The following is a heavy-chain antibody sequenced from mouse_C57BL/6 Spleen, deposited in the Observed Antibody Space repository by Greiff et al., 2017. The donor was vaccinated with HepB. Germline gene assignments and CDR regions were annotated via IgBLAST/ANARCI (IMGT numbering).Heavy chain of an antibody. CDR1: GYTFTTYP. Sequence: QVQPQQSGAELVKPGASVKMSCKASGYTFTTYPIEWMKQNHGKSLEWIGNFHPYNDDTKYNEKFKGKATLTVEKSSSTVYLELSRLTSDDSAVYYCARGMYDGYYSYYFDYWGQGTTLTVSS. D-gene: IGHD2-3*01. V-gene: IGHV1-47*01. J-gene: IGHJ2*01. CDR2: FHPYNDDT. CDR3: ARGMYDGYYSYYFDY.